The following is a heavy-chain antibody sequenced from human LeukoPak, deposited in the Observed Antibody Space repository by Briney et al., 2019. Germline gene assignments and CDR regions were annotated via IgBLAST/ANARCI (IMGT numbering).Heavy chain of an antibody. CDR3: ARRIVVVTAEAVHFEY. D-gene: IGHD2-21*02. CDR1: GGSFSGYY. CDR2: INHSGST. Sequence: SETLSLTCAVYGGSFSGYYWSWIRQPPGKGLEWIGEINHSGSTNYNPSLKSRVTISVDTSKNQFSLKLSSVTAADTAVYYCARRIVVVTAEAVHFEYWGQGTLVTVSS. V-gene: IGHV4-34*01. J-gene: IGHJ4*02.